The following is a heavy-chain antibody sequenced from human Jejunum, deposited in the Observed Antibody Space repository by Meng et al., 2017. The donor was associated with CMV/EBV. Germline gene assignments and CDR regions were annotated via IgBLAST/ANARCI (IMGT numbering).Heavy chain of an antibody. V-gene: IGHV3-23*01. J-gene: IGHJ4*02. D-gene: IGHD6-19*01. Sequence: EFTFRNYAMSWGRQAPGQGLEWVSSIIDNGIYTYYAHSVRGRFTISRDNSKNTLYLQMNSLRDEDAAIYYCVKGYTSAWYQGPDYWGQGTLVTVSS. CDR1: EFTFRNYA. CDR2: IIDNGIYT. CDR3: VKGYTSAWYQGPDY.